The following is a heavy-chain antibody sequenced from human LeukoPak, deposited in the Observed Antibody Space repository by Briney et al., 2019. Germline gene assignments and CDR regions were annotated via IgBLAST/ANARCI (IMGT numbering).Heavy chain of an antibody. V-gene: IGHV4-39*01. CDR3: ARLYVVVVAATLYNWFDP. CDR1: GGSISSSSYY. D-gene: IGHD2-15*01. CDR2: IYYSGST. J-gene: IGHJ5*02. Sequence: PSETLSLTCTVSGGSISSSSYYWGWIRQPSGKGLEWIGSIYYSGSTYYNPSLKSRVAISVDTSKNQFSLKLSSVTAADTAVYYCARLYVVVVAATLYNWFDPWGQGTLVTVSS.